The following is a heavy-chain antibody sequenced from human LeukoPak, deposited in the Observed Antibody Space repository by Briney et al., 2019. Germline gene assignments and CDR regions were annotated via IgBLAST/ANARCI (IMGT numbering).Heavy chain of an antibody. CDR1: GFTFSSYE. D-gene: IGHD3-22*01. CDR2: ISSSGSTI. J-gene: IGHJ4*02. Sequence: PGGSLRVSCAASGFTFSSYEMNWVRQAPGKGLEWVSYISSSGSTIYYADSVKGRFTISRDNAKNSLYLQMNSLRAEDPAVYYCARDRYYYDSSGYASAGRDYWGQGTLVTVSS. CDR3: ARDRYYYDSSGYASAGRDY. V-gene: IGHV3-48*03.